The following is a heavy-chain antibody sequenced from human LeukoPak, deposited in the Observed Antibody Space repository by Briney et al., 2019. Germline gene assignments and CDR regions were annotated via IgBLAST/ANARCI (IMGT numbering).Heavy chain of an antibody. CDR1: GYTFTSYG. D-gene: IGHD3-10*01. J-gene: IGHJ4*02. V-gene: IGHV1-18*01. CDR3: ARSTDLWFGESQDYFDY. Sequence: ASVKVSCKASGYTFTSYGISWVRQAPGQGLEWMGWISAYNGNTNYAQKLQGRVTMTTDTSTSTAYMELRSLRSDDTAVYYCARSTDLWFGESQDYFDYWGQGTLVTVSS. CDR2: ISAYNGNT.